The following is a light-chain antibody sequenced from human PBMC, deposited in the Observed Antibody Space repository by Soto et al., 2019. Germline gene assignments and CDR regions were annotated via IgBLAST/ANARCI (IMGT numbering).Light chain of an antibody. J-gene: IGLJ3*02. V-gene: IGLV1-40*01. CDR2: GNS. Sequence: QSVLTQPPSVSGAPGQRVTISCTGSSSNIGAGYDVHWYQQLPGTAPKLLIYGNSNRPSGVPDRFSGSKSGTSASLAITGLQDEDEADYYGQSYDSRLSGWVFGGGTQLTVL. CDR1: SSNIGAGYD. CDR3: QSYDSRLSGWV.